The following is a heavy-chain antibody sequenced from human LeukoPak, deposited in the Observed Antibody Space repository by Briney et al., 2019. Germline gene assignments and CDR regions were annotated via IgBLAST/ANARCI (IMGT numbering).Heavy chain of an antibody. CDR2: MSSSSSYI. D-gene: IGHD3-3*01. V-gene: IGHV3-21*01. J-gene: IGHJ4*02. CDR1: GFTFSSYS. CDR3: ASRDYDFWSGYYNMDGY. Sequence: GGSLRLSCAASGFTFSSYSMNWVRQAPGKGLEWVSSMSSSSSYIYYADSVKGRFTISRDNAKNSLYLQMNSLRAEDTSAYYCASRDYDFWSGYYNMDGYWGQGTLVTVSS.